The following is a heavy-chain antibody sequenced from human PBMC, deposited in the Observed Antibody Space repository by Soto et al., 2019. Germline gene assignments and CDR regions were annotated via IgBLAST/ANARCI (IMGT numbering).Heavy chain of an antibody. Sequence: PWGSPRLSCSASGFTFSSYEMNWVRHAPWKGLEWVSYISSSGSTIYYADSVKGRFTISRDNAKNSLYLQMNSLRAEDTAGYYCARGSGVSSYLCGMEVWG. J-gene: IGHJ6*02. CDR2: ISSSGSTI. V-gene: IGHV3-48*03. CDR1: GFTFSSYE. CDR3: ARGSGVSSYLCGMEV. D-gene: IGHD6-13*01.